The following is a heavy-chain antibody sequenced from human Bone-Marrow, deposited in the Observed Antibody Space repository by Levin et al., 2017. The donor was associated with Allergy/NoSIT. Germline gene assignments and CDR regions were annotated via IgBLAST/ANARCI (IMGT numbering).Heavy chain of an antibody. D-gene: IGHD2-2*01. V-gene: IGHV3-30*18. CDR1: GFTFSSYV. CDR2: LSDDGSNK. J-gene: IGHJ4*02. CDR3: AKDFCSSSSCYGGGDD. Sequence: GESLKISCAASGFTFSSYVMHWVRQAPGKGLEWVAVLSDDGSNKYYADSVKGRFTISRDNSKNTLYLQMNSLRAEDTAVYYCAKDFCSSSSCYGGGDDWGQGTLVTVSS.